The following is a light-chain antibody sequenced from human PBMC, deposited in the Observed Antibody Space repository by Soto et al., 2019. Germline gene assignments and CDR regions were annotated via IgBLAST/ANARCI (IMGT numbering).Light chain of an antibody. CDR3: QQYGGSPQT. J-gene: IGKJ1*01. Sequence: EIVLTQSPGTLALSPGEGATLSCRASQSVSKYLAWYQQKPGQAPRLLIYGASSRATGIPDSLSGSGSGTDFTLTISRLEPEDFAVYYCQQYGGSPQTFSQGTKVEIK. CDR1: QSVSKY. CDR2: GAS. V-gene: IGKV3-20*01.